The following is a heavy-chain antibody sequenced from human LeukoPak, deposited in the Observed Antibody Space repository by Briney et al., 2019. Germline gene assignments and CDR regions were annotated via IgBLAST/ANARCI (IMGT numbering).Heavy chain of an antibody. CDR3: AKTLQDIVVVPAAMTNYYYYYGMDV. CDR2: ISGSGGST. V-gene: IGHV3-23*01. Sequence: PGGSLRLSCAASGFTFSSYAMSWVRQAPGKGLEWVSAISGSGGSTYYADSVKGRFTISRDNSKNTLYLQMNSLRAEDTAVYYCAKTLQDIVVVPAAMTNYYYYYGMDVWGQGTTVTVSS. J-gene: IGHJ6*02. CDR1: GFTFSSYA. D-gene: IGHD2-2*01.